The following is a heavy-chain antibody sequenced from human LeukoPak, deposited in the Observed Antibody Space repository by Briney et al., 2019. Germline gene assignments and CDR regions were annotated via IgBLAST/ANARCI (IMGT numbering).Heavy chain of an antibody. CDR3: AREYRSGYFYVHDAFDM. V-gene: IGHV4-61*02. CDR1: GDSISSDTYY. Sequence: SETLSLTCTVSGDSISSDTYYWNWIRQPAGKGLKWIGRTYTSGATYYNPSLKSRATISVDTSKNQFSLKLTSVTAADAAMYYCAREYRSGYFYVHDAFDMWGQGTMVIVSS. CDR2: TYTSGAT. J-gene: IGHJ3*02. D-gene: IGHD3-22*01.